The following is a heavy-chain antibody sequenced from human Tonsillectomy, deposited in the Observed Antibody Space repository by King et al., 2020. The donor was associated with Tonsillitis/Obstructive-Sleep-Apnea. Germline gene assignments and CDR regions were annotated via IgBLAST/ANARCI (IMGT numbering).Heavy chain of an antibody. CDR1: GITVSSNY. V-gene: IGHV3-66*01. Sequence: VQLVESGGALVQPGGSLRLSCRASGITVSSNYMSWVRQAPGKGLEWVSVIYSGGSTLYADSVKGRFTIFRDSSQNTLYLQMNSLRAEDTAVYYCAMELKALATNYYFDYWGQGTLVTVSS. CDR3: AMELKALATNYYFDY. D-gene: IGHD1-26*01. CDR2: IYSGGST. J-gene: IGHJ4*02.